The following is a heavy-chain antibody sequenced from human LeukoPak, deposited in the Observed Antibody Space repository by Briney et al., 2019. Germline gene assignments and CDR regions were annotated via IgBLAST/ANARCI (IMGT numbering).Heavy chain of an antibody. Sequence: PGGSLRLSCAASGFTFSSHAMSWVRQAPGKGLEWVSTFSDSGGSTYYADSVKGRFTISRDNSKNTLYLQMSSLRADDTAVYYCARSGYNRFDYWGQGTLVTVSS. CDR2: FSDSGGST. CDR1: GFTFSSHA. V-gene: IGHV3-23*01. D-gene: IGHD5-24*01. J-gene: IGHJ4*02. CDR3: ARSGYNRFDY.